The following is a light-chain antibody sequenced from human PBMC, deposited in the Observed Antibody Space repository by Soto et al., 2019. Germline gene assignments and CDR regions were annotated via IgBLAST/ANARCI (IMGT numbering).Light chain of an antibody. CDR2: KES. J-gene: IGKJ4*01. CDR3: QQYNTYPLT. V-gene: IGKV1-5*03. Sequence: DIQMTQSPSTLSASVGDRVTITCRASQSISTWLAWYQQKPGKAPKLLIYKESSLKGGVPSRFSGSGSGKEFNITISSLQPDDFATYYCQQYNTYPLTFGGGTKVDIK. CDR1: QSISTW.